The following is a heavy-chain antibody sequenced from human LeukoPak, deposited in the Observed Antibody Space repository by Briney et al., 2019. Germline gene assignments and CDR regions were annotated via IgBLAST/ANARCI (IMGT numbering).Heavy chain of an antibody. CDR1: GYTFTSYA. D-gene: IGHD3-10*01. CDR3: ARVPNIVAGRRNWFDP. Sequence: GASVKVSCKASGYTFTSYAMHWVRQAPGQRLEWMGWINAGNGNTKYSQKFQGRVTMTRDTSTSTAYMELRSLRSDDTAVYYCARVPNIVAGRRNWFDPWGQGTLVTVSS. J-gene: IGHJ5*02. V-gene: IGHV1-3*01. CDR2: INAGNGNT.